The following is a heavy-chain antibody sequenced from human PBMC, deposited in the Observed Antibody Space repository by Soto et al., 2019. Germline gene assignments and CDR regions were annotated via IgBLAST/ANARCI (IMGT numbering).Heavy chain of an antibody. Sequence: PSVKVSCKASGYTFTYYHVHWVRQAPGQGLEWMGIINPNGGDTTYAQKFQGRVTMTRDTSTNTAYLEVSGLRSEDTAVYYCARPNFYYETRGYNDPKGTWFGPWGQGSLVTVSS. CDR3: ARPNFYYETRGYNDPKGTWFGP. CDR2: INPNGGDT. V-gene: IGHV1-46*01. D-gene: IGHD3-22*01. J-gene: IGHJ5*02. CDR1: GYTFTYYH.